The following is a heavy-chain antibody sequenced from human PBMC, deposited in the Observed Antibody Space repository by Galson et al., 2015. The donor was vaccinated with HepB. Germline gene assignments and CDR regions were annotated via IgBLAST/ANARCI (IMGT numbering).Heavy chain of an antibody. CDR3: VKDTITMNAFDI. D-gene: IGHD3-22*01. V-gene: IGHV3-30-3*01. CDR1: GFTFSSYA. CDR2: ISYDGSNK. Sequence: LRLSCAASGFTFSSYAMHWVRQAPGEGLEWVAVISYDGSNKYYADSVKGRFTISRDNSKNTLYLQMNSLRAEDTAVYYCVKDTITMNAFDIWGQGTMVTVSS. J-gene: IGHJ3*02.